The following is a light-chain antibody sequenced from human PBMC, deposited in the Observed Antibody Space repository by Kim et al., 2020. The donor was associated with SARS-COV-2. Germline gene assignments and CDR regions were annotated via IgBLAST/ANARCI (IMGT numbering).Light chain of an antibody. CDR3: QQYNGESYT. CDR1: QDVNIW. Sequence: SASVGDRVTITCRASQDVNIWLAWYQLKPGKAPNLLIYKASSLQSGVPSRFSGSGSGTEFTLTINSLQPDDFATYYCQQYNGESYTFGQGTKLEI. CDR2: KAS. J-gene: IGKJ2*01. V-gene: IGKV1-5*03.